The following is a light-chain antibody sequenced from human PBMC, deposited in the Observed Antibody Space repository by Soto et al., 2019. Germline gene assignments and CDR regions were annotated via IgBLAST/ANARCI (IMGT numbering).Light chain of an antibody. Sequence: IVMTQSPDSLAVSLGERATINCKSSQSVLYSSNNKNYLAWYQQKPGQPPKLLIYWASTRESGVPDRLSGSGSGTDFTLTISSLQAEDVAVYYCQQYYSTPTWTFGQGTKVDIK. CDR3: QQYYSTPTWT. CDR1: QSVLYSSNNKNY. CDR2: WAS. V-gene: IGKV4-1*01. J-gene: IGKJ1*01.